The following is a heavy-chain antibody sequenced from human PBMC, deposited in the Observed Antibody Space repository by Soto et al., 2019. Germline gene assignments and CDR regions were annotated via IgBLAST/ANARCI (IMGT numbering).Heavy chain of an antibody. D-gene: IGHD2-15*01. CDR1: GDSISSGDHY. J-gene: IGHJ4*02. CDR3: ASPNCSFLAFLDN. CDR2: ISYGGYT. Sequence: QVQLQESGPGLVKPSQTLSLSCTVSGDSISSGDHYWSWIRQPQGKGLEGIAHISYGGYTSYNPSLQIRITMSVDTSKNQSYLKLSSVTAEDTAVYYCASPNCSFLAFLDNWGQGTPVTVSS. V-gene: IGHV4-30-4*01.